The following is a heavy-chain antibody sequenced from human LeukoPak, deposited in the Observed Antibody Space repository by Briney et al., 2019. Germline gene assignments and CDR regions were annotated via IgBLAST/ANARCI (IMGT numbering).Heavy chain of an antibody. CDR1: GGSISGYY. D-gene: IGHD4-23*01. CDR3: ARDQSYGGNDY. Sequence: PSETLSLTCTVSGGSISGYYWSWIRQPPGKGLEWIGYIYSSGSPNYTPSLKSRVTISVDTSKNQFSLKLSSVTAADTAVYYCARDQSYGGNDYWGQGTLVTVSS. J-gene: IGHJ4*02. CDR2: IYSSGSP. V-gene: IGHV4-4*08.